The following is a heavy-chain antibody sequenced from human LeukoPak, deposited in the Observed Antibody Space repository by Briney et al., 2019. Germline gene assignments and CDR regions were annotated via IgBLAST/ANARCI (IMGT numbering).Heavy chain of an antibody. Sequence: ASVKVSCKASGHTFTGLDFSWMRQTPGQGLEWLGWISAFNGRTSYRQGLQGRLTLTTDTSANTAYMELRSLTPDDTAVYYCAREYRAQYIYFDPWGQGTLVTVSS. J-gene: IGHJ5*02. V-gene: IGHV1-18*01. CDR2: ISAFNGRT. D-gene: IGHD5-12*01. CDR1: GHTFTGLD. CDR3: AREYRAQYIYFDP.